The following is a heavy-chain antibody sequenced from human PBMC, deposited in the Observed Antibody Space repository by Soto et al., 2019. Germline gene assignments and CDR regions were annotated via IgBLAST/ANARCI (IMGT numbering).Heavy chain of an antibody. D-gene: IGHD3-10*01. CDR2: INDTGNI. CDR3: ARGLILWFGELSRRGGYYYYMDV. V-gene: IGHV4-34*01. J-gene: IGHJ6*03. Sequence: QVQLQQWGAGLLKPSETLPLTCAVYGGSFSGYQWTWIRQTPGKGLELIGEINDTGNINYNPSLKGRVTIFIDTPKKQSSLKLTSVTAADPAVYYCARGLILWFGELSRRGGYYYYMDVWGKGTTVTVSS. CDR1: GGSFSGYQ.